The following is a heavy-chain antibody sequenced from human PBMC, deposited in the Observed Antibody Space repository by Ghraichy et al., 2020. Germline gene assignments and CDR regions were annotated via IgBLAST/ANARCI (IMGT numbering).Heavy chain of an antibody. CDR2: IYFSGST. V-gene: IGHV4-39*01. D-gene: IGHD4-11*01. J-gene: IGHJ3*02. Sequence: SETLSLTCTVSGGSIRTSSYYWGWIRQPPGKGLEWIGSIYFSGSTYYNPSLKSRVSMSVDTSKNQFSLKLSSVTAADTAVFYCGGYSNYLDAFDIWGQGTMVTVSS. CDR1: GGSIRTSSYY. CDR3: GGYSNYLDAFDI.